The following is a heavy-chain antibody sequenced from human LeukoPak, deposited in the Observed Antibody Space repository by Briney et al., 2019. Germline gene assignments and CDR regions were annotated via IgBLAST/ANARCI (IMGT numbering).Heavy chain of an antibody. CDR3: ARGASGSYFSWLDP. Sequence: GASVKVSCKASGYTFTGCYIHWVRQAPGQGLECMGWINANSGGTNYAQKFQGRVTMTRDTSISTAYMELSRLRSDDTAVYYCARGASGSYFSWLDPWGQGTLVTVSS. V-gene: IGHV1-2*02. CDR2: INANSGGT. J-gene: IGHJ5*02. CDR1: GYTFTGCY. D-gene: IGHD3-10*01.